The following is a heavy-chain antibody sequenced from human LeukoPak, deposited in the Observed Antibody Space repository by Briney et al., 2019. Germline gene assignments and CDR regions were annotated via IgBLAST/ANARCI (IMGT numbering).Heavy chain of an antibody. J-gene: IGHJ5*02. Sequence: PGGSLRLSCAASRFTFSSYSMNWVRQAPGKGLEWVSSISSSGSYIYYADSVKGRFTISRDNSKNTLYLQMNSLRAEDTAVYYCAKVTFEGVDPWGQGTLVTVSS. CDR1: RFTFSSYS. V-gene: IGHV3-21*04. CDR3: AKVTFEGVDP. D-gene: IGHD2/OR15-2a*01. CDR2: ISSSGSYI.